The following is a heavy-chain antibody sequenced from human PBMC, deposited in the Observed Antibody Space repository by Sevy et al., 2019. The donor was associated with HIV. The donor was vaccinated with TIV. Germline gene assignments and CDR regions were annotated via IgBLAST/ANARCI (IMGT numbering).Heavy chain of an antibody. D-gene: IGHD2-2*01. J-gene: IGHJ5*02. CDR1: GGSFSGYY. CDR2: INHSGST. Sequence: SETLSLTCAVYGGSFSGYYWNWFRHPPGKALEWIGEINHSGSTNYNPSLKSRVTISVDTSKNQFSLKLNSVTAADTAVYYCARAPPVVVVPGAPSWFDPWGQGTLVTVSS. V-gene: IGHV4-34*01. CDR3: ARAPPVVVVPGAPSWFDP.